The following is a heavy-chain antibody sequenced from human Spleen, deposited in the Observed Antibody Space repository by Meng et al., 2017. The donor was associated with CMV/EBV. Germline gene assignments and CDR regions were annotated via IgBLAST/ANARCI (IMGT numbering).Heavy chain of an antibody. Sequence: GESLKISCVVSGFTFSNYAMSWVRQAPGKGLEWVSTISSSSSHTYYAESLKGRFTISRDDAKNSLYLQMNGLGAEDTAVYYCVRDWSGSRDYWGQGTLVTVSS. V-gene: IGHV3-21*06. J-gene: IGHJ4*02. D-gene: IGHD1-26*01. CDR1: GFTFSNYA. CDR3: VRDWSGSRDY. CDR2: ISSSSSHT.